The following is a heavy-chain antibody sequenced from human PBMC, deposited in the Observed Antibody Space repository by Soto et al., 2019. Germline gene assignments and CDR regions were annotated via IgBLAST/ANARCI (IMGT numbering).Heavy chain of an antibody. CDR1: GYTFSNFC. D-gene: IGHD6-13*01. CDR2: IYPGDHET. J-gene: IGHJ4*02. Sequence: GESLQMSCECSGYTFSNFCIGLVLQLPGQGLEWMGIIYPGDHETRYSPSFLGKVTISAETSINTAYLQWSSLEASDSAFYFCARSPRSSPYFDFWGQGALVTVSS. V-gene: IGHV5-51*01. CDR3: ARSPRSSPYFDF.